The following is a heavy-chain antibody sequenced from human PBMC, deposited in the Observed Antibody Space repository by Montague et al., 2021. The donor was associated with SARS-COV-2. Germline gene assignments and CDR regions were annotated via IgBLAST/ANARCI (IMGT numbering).Heavy chain of an antibody. Sequence: SLRLSCAASGFTFSSYALHWVRQAPGKGLEWVADISHEGSYKYYADSVKGRSTISRDNSKNTLYLDMNSLRAEDTALYYCARDLESTGYFDPYYYHGMDAWGQGTTVTVSS. CDR3: ARDLESTGYFDPYYYHGMDA. V-gene: IGHV3-30*04. D-gene: IGHD3-9*01. CDR1: GFTFSSYA. J-gene: IGHJ6*02. CDR2: ISHEGSYK.